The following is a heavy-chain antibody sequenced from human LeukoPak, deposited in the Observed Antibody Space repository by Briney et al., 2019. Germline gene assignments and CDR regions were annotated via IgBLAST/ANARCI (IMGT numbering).Heavy chain of an antibody. D-gene: IGHD3-3*01. CDR2: ISSSSSSI. Sequence: GGSLRLSCAASGFSFNTYNMNWVRQAPGKGLEWVSYISSSSSSIYYVDSVKGRFTISRDNAKNSLYLQMNSLRAEDTAVYYCARDRGGADDFWSGYYTGYFDYWGQGALVTVSS. CDR1: GFSFNTYN. CDR3: ARDRGGADDFWSGYYTGYFDY. J-gene: IGHJ4*02. V-gene: IGHV3-48*01.